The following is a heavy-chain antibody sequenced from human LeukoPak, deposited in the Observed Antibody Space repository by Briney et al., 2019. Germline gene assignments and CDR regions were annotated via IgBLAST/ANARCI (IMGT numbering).Heavy chain of an antibody. J-gene: IGHJ5*02. CDR2: IFYSGST. CDR3: ARDRRRYSYGYNWFDP. V-gene: IGHV4-39*07. CDR1: GFTFSSYE. D-gene: IGHD5-18*01. Sequence: GSLRLSCAASGFTFSSYEMNWVRQAPGKGLEWIGSIFYSGSTYYNPSLKSRVTISVDTSKNQFSLKLSSVTAAGTAVYYCARDRRRYSYGYNWFDPWGQGTLVTVSS.